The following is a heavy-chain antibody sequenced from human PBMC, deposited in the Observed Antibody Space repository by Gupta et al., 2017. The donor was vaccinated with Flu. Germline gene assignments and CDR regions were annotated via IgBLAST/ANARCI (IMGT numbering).Heavy chain of an antibody. CDR2: ISGSGGST. CDR1: GFTFSSYA. V-gene: IGHV3-23*01. J-gene: IGHJ4*02. Sequence: EVQLLESGGGLVQPGGSLRLSCAASGFTFSSYAMSWVRQAPGKGLEWVSAISGSGGSTYYADSVKGRFTISRDNSKNTLYLQMNSLRAEDTAVYYCAKDRLSWGIVGTPEAFDYWGQGTLVTVSS. D-gene: IGHD1-26*01. CDR3: AKDRLSWGIVGTPEAFDY.